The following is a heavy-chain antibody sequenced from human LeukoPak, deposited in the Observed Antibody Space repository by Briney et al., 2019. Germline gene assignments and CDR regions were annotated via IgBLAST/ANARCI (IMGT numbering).Heavy chain of an antibody. CDR1: GFTFDDYG. D-gene: IGHD1-7*01. J-gene: IGHJ6*03. V-gene: IGHV4-59*12. CDR2: IYYSGST. Sequence: GSLRLSCAASGFTFDDYGMSWIRQPPGKGLEWIGYIYYSGSTNYNPSLKSRVTISVDTSKNQFSLKLSSVTAADTAVYYCARGRRLELLYYYYYMDVWGKGTTVTVSS. CDR3: ARGRRLELLYYYYYMDV.